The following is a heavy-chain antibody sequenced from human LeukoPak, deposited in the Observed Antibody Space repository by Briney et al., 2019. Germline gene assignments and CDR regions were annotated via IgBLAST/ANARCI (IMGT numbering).Heavy chain of an antibody. J-gene: IGHJ3*02. V-gene: IGHV4-59*01. CDR3: ARGTYSNYYAFDI. CDR2: IYYSGST. Sequence: SETLSLTCTVSGGSISSYYWSWIRQPPGKGLEWIGYIYYSGSTNYNPSLKSRVTISVDTSKNQSSLKLSSVTAADTAVYYCARGTYSNYYAFDIWGQGTMVTVSS. D-gene: IGHD4-11*01. CDR1: GGSISSYY.